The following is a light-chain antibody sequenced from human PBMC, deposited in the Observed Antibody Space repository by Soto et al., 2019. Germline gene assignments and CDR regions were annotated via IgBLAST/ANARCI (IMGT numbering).Light chain of an antibody. V-gene: IGKV1-5*03. J-gene: IGKJ4*01. CDR3: QQYNSYPLT. Sequence: DIQMTQSPSTLSASVGDRVTITCRARQSISSWLAWYQQKPGKAPKLLISKASSLESGVPSTFGGSGSWTEFTLTISSLQPDDFATYDYQQYNSYPLTFGGGTKVVIK. CDR2: KAS. CDR1: QSISSW.